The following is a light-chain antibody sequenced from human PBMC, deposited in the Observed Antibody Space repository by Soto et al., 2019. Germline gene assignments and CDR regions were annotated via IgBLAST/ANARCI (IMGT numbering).Light chain of an antibody. V-gene: IGKV3D-15*01. CDR3: QLYGISPP. CDR2: ASS. Sequence: EIVMTQSPATLSVSPAERATLSCRASQSVSSNLAWYQHKPGQAPRLLIYASSNRATGIPDRFSGSASGPDFTLTINRLEPEDFAVYHCQLYGISPPFGEGTRLEI. J-gene: IGKJ5*01. CDR1: QSVSSN.